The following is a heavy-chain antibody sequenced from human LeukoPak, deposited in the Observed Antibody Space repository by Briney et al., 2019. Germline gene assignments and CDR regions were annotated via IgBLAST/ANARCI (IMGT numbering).Heavy chain of an antibody. CDR3: ARSSDSSGYYYVGHY. D-gene: IGHD3-22*01. CDR1: GYTFTSYG. Sequence: ASVKVSCKASGYTFTSYGISWVRQAPGQRLEWMGWISAYNGNTNYAQKLQGRVTMTTDTSTSTAYMELSSLRSEDTAVYYCARSSDSSGYYYVGHYWGQGTLVTVSS. CDR2: ISAYNGNT. J-gene: IGHJ4*02. V-gene: IGHV1-18*01.